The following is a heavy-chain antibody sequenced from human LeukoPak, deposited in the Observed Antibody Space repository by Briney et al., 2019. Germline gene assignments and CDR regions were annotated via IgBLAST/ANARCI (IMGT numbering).Heavy chain of an antibody. CDR3: ASVIAAAGTPTRPNWFDP. J-gene: IGHJ5*02. CDR2: IYYSGST. D-gene: IGHD6-13*01. CDR1: GGSISSYY. Sequence: TSETLSLTCTVSGGSISSYYWSWIRQPPGKGLEWIGYIYYSGSTNYNPSLKSRVTISVDTSKNQFSLKLSSVTAADTAVYYCASVIAAAGTPTRPNWFDPWGQGTLVTVSS. V-gene: IGHV4-59*01.